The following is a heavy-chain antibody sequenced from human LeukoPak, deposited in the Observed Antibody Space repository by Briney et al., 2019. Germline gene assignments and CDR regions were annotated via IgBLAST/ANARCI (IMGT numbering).Heavy chain of an antibody. V-gene: IGHV3-30*18. CDR1: GFTFSSYG. Sequence: GGFLRLSCAASGFTFSSYGMHWVRQAPGKGLEWVAVISYDGSSKYYADSVKGRFTISRDNPKNTLYLEMNSLRAEDTAVYYCAKEDSGSYYSFDYWGQGTLVTVSS. J-gene: IGHJ4*02. D-gene: IGHD1-26*01. CDR2: ISYDGSSK. CDR3: AKEDSGSYYSFDY.